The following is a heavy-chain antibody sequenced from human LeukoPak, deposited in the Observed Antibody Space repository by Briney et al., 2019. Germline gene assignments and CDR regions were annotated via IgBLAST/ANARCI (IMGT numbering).Heavy chain of an antibody. D-gene: IGHD5-12*01. Sequence: ASVKASCKASGYTFTSYYMHWVRQAPGQGLEWMGIINPSGGSTSYAQKFQGRVTMTRDTSTSTVYMELSSLRSEDTAVYYCARAGVDIVATIRGDAFDIWGQGTMVTVSS. CDR3: ARAGVDIVATIRGDAFDI. CDR1: GYTFTSYY. J-gene: IGHJ3*02. CDR2: INPSGGST. V-gene: IGHV1-46*01.